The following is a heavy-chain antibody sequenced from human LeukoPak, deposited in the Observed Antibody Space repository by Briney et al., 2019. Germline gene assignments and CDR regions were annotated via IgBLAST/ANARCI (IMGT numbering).Heavy chain of an antibody. CDR2: IYTSGST. Sequence: SQTLSLTCTVSGGSISSGSYYWSWIRQPAGKGLEWIGRIYTSGSTNYNPSLKSRVTISVDTSKNQFSLKLSSVTAADTAVYYCARAPLIDHNHAFDIWGQGTMVTVSS. D-gene: IGHD1-1*01. J-gene: IGHJ3*02. CDR1: GGSISSGSYY. V-gene: IGHV4-61*02. CDR3: ARAPLIDHNHAFDI.